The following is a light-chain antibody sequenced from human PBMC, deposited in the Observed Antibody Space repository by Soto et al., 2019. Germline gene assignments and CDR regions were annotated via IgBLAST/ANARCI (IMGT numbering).Light chain of an antibody. CDR3: HKYNSAVWP. CDR1: QGISNY. CDR2: AAS. V-gene: IGKV1-27*01. J-gene: IGKJ1*01. Sequence: DIQMTQSPSSLSASVGDRVTITCRASQGISNYLAWYQQKPGKVPKLLIYAASTLQSGFPSRFSGSGSGTDFTLTISSLQPEDVATYYCHKYNSAVWPFGQGTKVEIK.